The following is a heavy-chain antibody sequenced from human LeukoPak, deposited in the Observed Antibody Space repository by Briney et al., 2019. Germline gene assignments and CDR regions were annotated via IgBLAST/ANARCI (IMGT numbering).Heavy chain of an antibody. Sequence: GGSLRLSCAASGFTFSSYSMNWVRQAPGKGLEWVSYISSSSSTIYYADSVKGRFTISRDNAKNSLYLQMNSLRAEDTAVYYCARDSPGYSYPSFDYWGQGTLVTVSS. CDR2: ISSSSSTI. D-gene: IGHD3-22*01. V-gene: IGHV3-48*01. J-gene: IGHJ4*02. CDR1: GFTFSSYS. CDR3: ARDSPGYSYPSFDY.